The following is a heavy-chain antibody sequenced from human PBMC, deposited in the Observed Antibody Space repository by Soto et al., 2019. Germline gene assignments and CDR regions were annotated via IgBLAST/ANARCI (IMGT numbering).Heavy chain of an antibody. J-gene: IGHJ4*02. CDR3: AREPATAKPEGVDF. CDR2: INPNSGGT. V-gene: IGHV1-2*02. D-gene: IGHD1-1*01. Sequence: ASVKVSCKASGYAFSDYYIHWVRQAPGQGLEWMGWINPNSGGTKYAPKFQGGVTMTRDTSITTAYMELSRLRSGDTAVYYCAREPATAKPEGVDFWGQGTLVTVSS. CDR1: GYAFSDYY.